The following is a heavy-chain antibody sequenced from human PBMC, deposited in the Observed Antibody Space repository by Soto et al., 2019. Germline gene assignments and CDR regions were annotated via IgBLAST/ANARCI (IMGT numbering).Heavy chain of an antibody. V-gene: IGHV4-59*01. D-gene: IGHD3-10*01. CDR3: ARALPLVRGVISYYFDY. J-gene: IGHJ4*02. CDR1: GGSITSYY. CDR2: IHDSGST. Sequence: SETLSLTCTVSGGSITSYYWSWIRQPPGEGLEWIGYIHDSGSTNYNPSLKSRVTISVDKSRNQFSLKLTSVTAADTAVYYCARALPLVRGVISYYFDYWGQGTLVTVSS.